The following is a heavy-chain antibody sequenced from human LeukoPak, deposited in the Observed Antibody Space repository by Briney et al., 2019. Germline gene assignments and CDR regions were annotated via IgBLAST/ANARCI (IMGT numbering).Heavy chain of an antibody. D-gene: IGHD3-9*01. CDR2: ISGSGRST. CDR1: GFTFSSYA. J-gene: IGHJ4*02. Sequence: GGSLRLSCAASGFTFSSYAMSRVRQAPGKGLEWVSGISGSGRSTYYADSVKGRFTISRDNSKNTLYLQMNSLRAEDTAVYYCARGHNFGRLHPFDYWGQGTLVTVSS. CDR3: ARGHNFGRLHPFDY. V-gene: IGHV3-23*01.